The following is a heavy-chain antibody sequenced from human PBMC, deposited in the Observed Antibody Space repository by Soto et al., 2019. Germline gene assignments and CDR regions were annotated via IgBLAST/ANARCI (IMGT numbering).Heavy chain of an antibody. CDR2: ILHGGRT. CDR3: ARPQYDSNRVYAYFDY. CDR1: GGSFSGYY. D-gene: IGHD3-22*01. V-gene: IGHV4-34*12. Sequence: QVQLQQWGAGLLKPSETLSLTCAVYGGSFSGYYWSWIRQPPGKGLEWIGEILHGGRTNYSPSLKRRVTISVDTSMNQFSLELRSVTAADTAVYYCARPQYDSNRVYAYFDYWGQGTLVTVSS. J-gene: IGHJ4*02.